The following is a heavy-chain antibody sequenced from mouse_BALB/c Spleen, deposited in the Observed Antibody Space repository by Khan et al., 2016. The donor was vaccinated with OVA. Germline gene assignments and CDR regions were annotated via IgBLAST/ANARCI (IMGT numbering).Heavy chain of an antibody. Sequence: QVRLQQSGPELVKPGASVKMSCNASGYTFTDYVMNWVKQRNGQGLEWIGEIFPGSDSTYYNEKFKGKATLTADRSSSTAYMQLSNLTAEDAAVYFCARAGWDVFAYWGQGTLVTVSA. CDR3: ARAGWDVFAY. V-gene: IGHV1-77*01. D-gene: IGHD4-1*01. CDR2: IFPGSDST. CDR1: GYTFTDYV. J-gene: IGHJ3*01.